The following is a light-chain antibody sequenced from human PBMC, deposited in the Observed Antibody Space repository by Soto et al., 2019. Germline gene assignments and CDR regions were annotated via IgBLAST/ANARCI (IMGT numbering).Light chain of an antibody. V-gene: IGKV3-20*01. Sequence: IVLSRSPGTLALSPREIAAPADRTVQSLTSSSAAWYQQSLGQAPRLIICGAGSRATGIPDRVTGGGSGTDFNLTVSRLEPEYFAVYNCQQYGSLPPWAFG. CDR2: GAG. CDR3: QQYGSLPPWA. CDR1: QSLTSSS. J-gene: IGKJ1*01.